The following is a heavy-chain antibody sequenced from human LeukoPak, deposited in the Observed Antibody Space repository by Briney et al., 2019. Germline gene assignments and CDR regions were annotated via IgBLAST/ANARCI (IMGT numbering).Heavy chain of an antibody. J-gene: IGHJ4*02. D-gene: IGHD1-1*01. CDR2: IYHSGST. CDR1: GGSISSGGYS. Sequence: SETLSLTCAVSGGSISSGGYSWSWIRQPPGKGLEWIGYIYHSGSTYYNPSLKSRVTISVDRSKNQFSLKLSSVTAADTAVYYCASGDNDPLFDYWGQGTLVTVSS. V-gene: IGHV4-30-2*01. CDR3: ASGDNDPLFDY.